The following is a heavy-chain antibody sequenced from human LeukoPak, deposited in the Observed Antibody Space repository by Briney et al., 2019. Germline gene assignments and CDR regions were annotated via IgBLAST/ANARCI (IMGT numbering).Heavy chain of an antibody. CDR3: ATGSGSYYKPFDY. J-gene: IGHJ4*02. D-gene: IGHD3-10*01. Sequence: PSETLSLTCTVSGGSISSYYWSWIRQSPGKGLEWIGYILYSGITNYNPSLSLKSRVTISVDTSKNQFSLKLSSVTAADTAVYYCATGSGSYYKPFDYWGQGTLVTVSS. V-gene: IGHV4-59*08. CDR2: ILYSGIT. CDR1: GGSISSYY.